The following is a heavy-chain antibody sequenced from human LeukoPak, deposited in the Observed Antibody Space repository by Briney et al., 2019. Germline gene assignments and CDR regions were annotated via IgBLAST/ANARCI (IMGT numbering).Heavy chain of an antibody. D-gene: IGHD3-16*02. CDR2: INPNSGGT. J-gene: IGHJ5*02. CDR1: GYTFTGYY. CDR3: ARGGWLYNNWFDP. Sequence: GASVKVSCKASGYTFTGYYMHWVRQAPGQGLEWMGRINPNSGGTNYAQKFQGRVTMTRDTSISTAYMELSRLRSDDTAVYYCARGGWLYNNWFDPWGQGTLVTVSS. V-gene: IGHV1-2*06.